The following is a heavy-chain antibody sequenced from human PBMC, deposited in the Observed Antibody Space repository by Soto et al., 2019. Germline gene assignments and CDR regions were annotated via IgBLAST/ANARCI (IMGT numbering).Heavy chain of an antibody. CDR2: INHSGST. D-gene: IGHD2-15*01. V-gene: IGHV4-34*01. J-gene: IGHJ4*02. CDR3: ARDKIIGLFDY. CDR1: GGSFSGYY. Sequence: SETQSLTCAVYGGSFSGYYWTWIRQPPGTGLEWIGEINHSGSTNYNPSLKSRVTISVDTSKNQFSLKLTSVTAADTAVHYCARDKIIGLFDYWGQGTLVTVSS.